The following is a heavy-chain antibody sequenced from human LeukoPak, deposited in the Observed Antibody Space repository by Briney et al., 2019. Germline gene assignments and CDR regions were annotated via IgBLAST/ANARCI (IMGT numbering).Heavy chain of an antibody. Sequence: SETLSLTCAVYGGCFSGYYWSWIREPPGKGLEWIVEINHSGSTKYNPPLKSRVTISVDTSKNQFSLKLSSVTAADTAVYYCARGIVLWFGELSSWFDPWGQGTLVTVSS. CDR2: INHSGST. CDR3: ARGIVLWFGELSSWFDP. D-gene: IGHD3-10*01. V-gene: IGHV4-34*01. J-gene: IGHJ5*02. CDR1: GGCFSGYY.